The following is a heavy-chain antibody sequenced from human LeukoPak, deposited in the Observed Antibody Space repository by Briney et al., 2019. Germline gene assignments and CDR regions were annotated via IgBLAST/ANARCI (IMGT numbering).Heavy chain of an antibody. CDR2: ISGGANDT. CDR3: AKGIYGSESYYSNYYYNMDV. CDR1: GFTFSSYA. D-gene: IGHD3-10*01. Sequence: GGSLRLSCAASGFTFSSYAMNWVRQAPGKGLEWVSGISGGANDTDYADSVEGRFTVSRDNSKNTVYLQMNSLRAEDTAVYYCAKGIYGSESYYSNYYYNMDVWGKGTTVTISS. J-gene: IGHJ6*03. V-gene: IGHV3-23*01.